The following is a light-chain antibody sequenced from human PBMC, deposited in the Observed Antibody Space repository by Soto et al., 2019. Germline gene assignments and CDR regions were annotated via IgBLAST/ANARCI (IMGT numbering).Light chain of an antibody. CDR1: QNVSSN. V-gene: IGKV3D-15*01. CDR3: QQYNNWPPLT. Sequence: ERIMTQSPSTLSVSPGERATLSCRASQNVSSNLAWYQQKPGQAPRLLIYGVSTWATGIPTRFSGSGSETKFPRTSSSLQYEDFAVYYCQQYNNWPPLTFGGGTKVQIK. J-gene: IGKJ4*01. CDR2: GVS.